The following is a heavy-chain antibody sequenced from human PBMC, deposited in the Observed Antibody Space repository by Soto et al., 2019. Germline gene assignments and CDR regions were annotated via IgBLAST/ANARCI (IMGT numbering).Heavy chain of an antibody. Sequence: PSETLSLTCTVSGGSISSYYWSWIRQPPGKGLEWIGYIYYSGSTNYNPSLKSRVTISVDTSKNQFSLKLSSVTAADTAVYYCARGEVIRAFDIWGQGTMVTVSS. D-gene: IGHD3-22*01. J-gene: IGHJ3*02. CDR1: GGSISSYY. CDR2: IYYSGST. V-gene: IGHV4-59*01. CDR3: ARGEVIRAFDI.